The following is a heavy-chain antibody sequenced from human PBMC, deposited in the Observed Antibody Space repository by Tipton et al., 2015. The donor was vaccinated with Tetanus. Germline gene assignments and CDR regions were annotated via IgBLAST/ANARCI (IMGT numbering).Heavy chain of an antibody. D-gene: IGHD1-26*01. CDR1: GITFSDYA. J-gene: IGHJ4*02. CDR3: AKTGRDYDY. V-gene: IGHV3-7*01. Sequence: SLRLSCASSGITFSDYAMHWFRRAPGKGLELVANINPGGSEGYYVDSVKGRFTISRDNTKNSLFLQMNSLRVEDTAIYYCAKTGRDYDYWGQGTLVTVSS. CDR2: INPGGSEG.